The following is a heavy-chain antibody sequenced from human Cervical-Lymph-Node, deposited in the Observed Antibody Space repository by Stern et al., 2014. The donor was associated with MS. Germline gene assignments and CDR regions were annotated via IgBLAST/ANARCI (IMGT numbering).Heavy chain of an antibody. V-gene: IGHV2-70*01. Sequence: QVTLRESGPALVKPTQTLTLTCTFSGFSLSTSGMCVSWIRQPPGKALEXLALLDWDDDKYYSTSLKTRLTISKDTSKNQVVLTMTNMDPVDTATYYCARIQEDSSGYYYYFDYWGQGTLVTVSS. CDR2: LDWDDDK. CDR3: ARIQEDSSGYYYYFDY. CDR1: GFSLSTSGMC. D-gene: IGHD3-22*01. J-gene: IGHJ4*02.